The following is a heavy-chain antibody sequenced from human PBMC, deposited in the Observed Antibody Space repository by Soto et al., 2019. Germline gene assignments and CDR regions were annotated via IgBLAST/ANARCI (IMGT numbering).Heavy chain of an antibody. J-gene: IGHJ4*02. CDR1: GGTFNSYI. CDR3: ARGMRYDTMIG. Sequence: QVQLVQSGAEVKKPGSSVKVSCKASGGTFNSYIISWVRQAPGQGLEWMGGIIPIFGTVNYAQKFQGRVTITADESTSTAYMELSSLRSDDTAMYYCARGMRYDTMIGWGQGTLVTVPS. V-gene: IGHV1-69*12. D-gene: IGHD3-22*01. CDR2: IIPIFGTV.